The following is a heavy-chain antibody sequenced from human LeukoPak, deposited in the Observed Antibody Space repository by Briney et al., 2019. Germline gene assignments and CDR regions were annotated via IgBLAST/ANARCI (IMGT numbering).Heavy chain of an antibody. V-gene: IGHV3-48*03. D-gene: IGHD3-22*01. J-gene: IGHJ4*02. Sequence: GGSLRLSCAASGFTFSSYEMNWVRQAPGKGLEWVSYISSSGSTIYYADSVKGRFTISRDNAKNSLYLQMNSLRAEDTAVYYCAREYYDSSGCDSDYWGQGTLVTVSS. CDR1: GFTFSSYE. CDR3: AREYYDSSGCDSDY. CDR2: ISSSGSTI.